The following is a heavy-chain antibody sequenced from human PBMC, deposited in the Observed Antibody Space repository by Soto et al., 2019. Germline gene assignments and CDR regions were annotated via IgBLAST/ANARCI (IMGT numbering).Heavy chain of an antibody. D-gene: IGHD2-21*01. J-gene: IGHJ4*03. CDR2: IDPSDSYT. Sequence: GESLKISCKGSGYSFTSYWISWVRQMPGKGLEWMVMIDPSDSYTNYRPSFQGHVTISADKSIITAYLQWSSLKASDTAMYYCASEVLGEVPGXSGQGTPVPVSX. V-gene: IGHV5-10-1*01. CDR1: GYSFTSYW. CDR3: ASEVLGEVPGX.